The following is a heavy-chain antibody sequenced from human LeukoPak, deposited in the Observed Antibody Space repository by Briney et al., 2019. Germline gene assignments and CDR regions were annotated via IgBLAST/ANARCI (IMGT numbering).Heavy chain of an antibody. CDR1: GYTFPTYD. V-gene: IGHV1-8*01. D-gene: IGHD3-16*01. CDR3: ARSFTDYDGHGHAFSYH. Sequence: ASVKVSCRASGYTFPTYDITWVRQATGQGLEWMGWMNPKSGDTGYAQKFQGRVAMTRDTSISTAYTELSSLRSDDTAVYYCARSFTDYDGHGHAFSYHWGQGTLVTVSS. CDR2: MNPKSGDT. J-gene: IGHJ4*02.